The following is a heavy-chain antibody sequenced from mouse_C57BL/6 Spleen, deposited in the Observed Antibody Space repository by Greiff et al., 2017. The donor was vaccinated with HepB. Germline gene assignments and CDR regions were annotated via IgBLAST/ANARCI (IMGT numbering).Heavy chain of an antibody. CDR3: ARSTSGYGSSSWFAY. V-gene: IGHV1-4*01. J-gene: IGHJ3*01. Sequence: QVQLQQSGAELARPGASVKMSCKASGYTFTSYTMHWVKQTPGQGLEWIGYINPSSGYTKYNQKFKDKATLTADKSSSTAYMQLSSLTSEDSAVYYCARSTSGYGSSSWFAYWGQGTLVTVSA. CDR2: INPSSGYT. CDR1: GYTFTSYT. D-gene: IGHD1-1*01.